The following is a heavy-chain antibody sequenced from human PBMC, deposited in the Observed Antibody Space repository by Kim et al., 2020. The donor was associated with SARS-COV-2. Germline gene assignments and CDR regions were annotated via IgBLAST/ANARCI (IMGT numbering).Heavy chain of an antibody. J-gene: IGHJ4*02. CDR3: GTIAAAGFYFDY. Sequence: GGSLRLSCTASGFTFGDYAMSWFRQAPGKGLEWVGFIRSKAYGGTTEYAASVKGRFTISRDDSKSIAYLQMNSLKTEDTAVYYCGTIAAAGFYFDYWGQGTLVTVSS. CDR1: GFTFGDYA. V-gene: IGHV3-49*03. D-gene: IGHD6-13*01. CDR2: IRSKAYGGTT.